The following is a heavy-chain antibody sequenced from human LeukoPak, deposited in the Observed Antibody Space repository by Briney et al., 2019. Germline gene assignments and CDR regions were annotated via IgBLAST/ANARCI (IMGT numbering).Heavy chain of an antibody. CDR1: GFIFSDHY. D-gene: IGHD6-13*01. CDR2: TRTKTKTYTT. J-gene: IGHJ6*02. V-gene: IGHV3-72*01. CDR3: GRVGRQLVQGGYYYYGMDV. Sequence: GGSLRLSCAASGFIFSDHYMDWVRQAPGKGLEWVGRTRTKTKTYTTEYAASVKGRFTISRDDSKNSLYLQMNSLKTEDTAVYYCGRVGRQLVQGGYYYYGMDVWGQGTTVTVSS.